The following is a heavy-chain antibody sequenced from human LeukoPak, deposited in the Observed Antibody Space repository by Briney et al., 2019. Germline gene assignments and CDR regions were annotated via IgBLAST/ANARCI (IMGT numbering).Heavy chain of an antibody. J-gene: IGHJ6*02. CDR3: ARVGSSGWYYYYYGMDV. V-gene: IGHV1-8*01. CDR1: GYTFTSYD. Sequence: ASVEVSCKASGYTFTSYDINWVRQATGQGLEWMGWMNPNSGNTGYAQKFQGRVTMTRNTSISTAYMELSSLRSENTAVYYCARVGSSGWYYYYYGMDVWGQGTTVTVSS. D-gene: IGHD6-19*01. CDR2: MNPNSGNT.